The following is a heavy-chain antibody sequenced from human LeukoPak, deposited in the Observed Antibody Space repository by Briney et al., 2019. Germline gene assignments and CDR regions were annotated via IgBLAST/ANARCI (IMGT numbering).Heavy chain of an antibody. CDR2: IYYSGST. CDR1: GGSLSGSY. Sequence: SETLSLTCAVYGGSLSGSYWSWIRQHPGKGLEWIGYIYYSGSTYYNPSLKSRVTISVDTSKNQFSLKLSSVTAADTAVYYCARENPTYYYDSSGYAFDIWGQGTMVTVSS. J-gene: IGHJ3*02. D-gene: IGHD3-22*01. CDR3: ARENPTYYYDSSGYAFDI. V-gene: IGHV4-31*11.